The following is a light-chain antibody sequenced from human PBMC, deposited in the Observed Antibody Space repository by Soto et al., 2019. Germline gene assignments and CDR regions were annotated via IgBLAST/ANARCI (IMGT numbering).Light chain of an antibody. Sequence: QSALTQPASVSGSPGQSITISCTGTSSDVGIANYVSWYQQHPGTAPKLIIYEVSNRPSGVSNRFSGSKSGNTASLTISGLQAEDEDDYYCNSYTRSLSRVVFGGGTKLTVL. V-gene: IGLV2-14*01. CDR3: NSYTRSLSRVV. CDR2: EVS. CDR1: SSDVGIANY. J-gene: IGLJ2*01.